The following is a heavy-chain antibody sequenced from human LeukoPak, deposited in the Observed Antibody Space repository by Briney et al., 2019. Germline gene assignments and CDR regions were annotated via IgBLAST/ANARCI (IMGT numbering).Heavy chain of an antibody. D-gene: IGHD3-10*01. CDR2: ISSGSSYT. CDR3: ARAHITMVRGVIDAFDI. V-gene: IGHV3-11*06. Sequence: PGGSLRLSCAASGFTFSDYYMSWIRQAPGKGLEWVSYISSGSSYTNYADSVKGRFTISRDNAKNSLYLQMNSLRAEDTAVYYCARAHITMVRGVIDAFDIWGQGTMVTVSS. CDR1: GFTFSDYY. J-gene: IGHJ3*02.